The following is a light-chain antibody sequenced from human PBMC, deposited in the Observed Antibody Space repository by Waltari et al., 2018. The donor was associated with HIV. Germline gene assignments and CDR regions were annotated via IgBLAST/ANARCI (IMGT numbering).Light chain of an antibody. CDR3: QQYGSPT. V-gene: IGKV3-20*01. CDR2: GAS. Sequence: EILLTQSPGTLSLSPGERATLSCRASQSVGSSYLAWYQQKPGQAPRLLIYGASSRATGIPDRFSGSGSGTDFTLTISRLEPEDFAVYYCQQYGSPTFGQGTRLEIK. CDR1: QSVGSSY. J-gene: IGKJ5*01.